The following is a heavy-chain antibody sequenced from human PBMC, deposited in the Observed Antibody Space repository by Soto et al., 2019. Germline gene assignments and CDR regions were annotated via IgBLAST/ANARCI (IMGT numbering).Heavy chain of an antibody. CDR1: GFTFSSYA. J-gene: IGHJ4*02. CDR3: AKVGTTVKYYFDY. D-gene: IGHD4-4*01. V-gene: IGHV3-23*01. CDR2: ISGSGGST. Sequence: PGGSLRLSCAASGFTFSSYAMSWVRQAPGKGLEWVSAISGSGGSTYYADSVKGRFTICRDNSKNTLYLQMNSQRAEDTAVYYCAKVGTTVKYYFDYWGRGTLIAVSS.